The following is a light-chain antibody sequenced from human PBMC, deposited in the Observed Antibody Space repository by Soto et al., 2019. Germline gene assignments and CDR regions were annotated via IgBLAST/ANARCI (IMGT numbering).Light chain of an antibody. V-gene: IGKV1-9*01. CDR2: AAS. Sequence: DIQLTQSPSFLSASVGDRVTITCRASQGIRNDLAWFQQKPGKAPNLLIYAASTLQGGVPSRFSGSGSGTEFTLTISSLQPEDFATYFCQQLNTYPLTFGGGTKVDIK. CDR3: QQLNTYPLT. J-gene: IGKJ4*01. CDR1: QGIRND.